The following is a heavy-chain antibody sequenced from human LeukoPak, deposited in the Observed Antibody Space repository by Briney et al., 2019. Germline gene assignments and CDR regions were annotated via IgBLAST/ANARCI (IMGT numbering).Heavy chain of an antibody. J-gene: IGHJ6*02. D-gene: IGHD6-13*01. CDR3: AGRGEAAAGKFYYGMDV. CDR2: IYYSGST. V-gene: IGHV4-59*01. CDR1: GGSISSYY. Sequence: SETLSLTCTVSGGSISSYYWSWIRQPPGKGLEWIGYIYYSGSTNYNPSLKSRVTISVDTSKNQFSLKLSSVTAADTAVYYCAGRGEAAAGKFYYGMDVWGQGTTVTVSS.